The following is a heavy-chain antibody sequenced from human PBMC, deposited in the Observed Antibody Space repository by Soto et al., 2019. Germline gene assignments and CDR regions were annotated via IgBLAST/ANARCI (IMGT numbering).Heavy chain of an antibody. CDR1: GFTFSSYE. Sequence: EVQLVESGGGLVQPGGSLRLSCAASGFTFSSYEMNWVRQAPGKGLEWVSYISSSGSTIYYADSVKGRFTISRDNAKNSLYLQMNSLRAEDTAVYYCASPTQDVRYYGMDVWGQGTTVTVSS. D-gene: IGHD4-17*01. J-gene: IGHJ6*02. CDR3: ASPTQDVRYYGMDV. CDR2: ISSSGSTI. V-gene: IGHV3-48*03.